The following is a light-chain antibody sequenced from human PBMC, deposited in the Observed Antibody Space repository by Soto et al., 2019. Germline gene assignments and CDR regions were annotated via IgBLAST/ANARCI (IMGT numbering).Light chain of an antibody. V-gene: IGLV1-47*01. CDR1: SSNIGSNY. CDR3: AAWDDSLSGVV. Sequence: QSVLPLPPSASGTPGQRVTISCSGSSSNIGSNYVFWYQHLPGTAPKLLIYRNNQRPSGVPDRFSGSKSGTSASLAISGLRSEDETDYYCAAWDDSLSGVVFGGGTQLTVL. CDR2: RNN. J-gene: IGLJ2*01.